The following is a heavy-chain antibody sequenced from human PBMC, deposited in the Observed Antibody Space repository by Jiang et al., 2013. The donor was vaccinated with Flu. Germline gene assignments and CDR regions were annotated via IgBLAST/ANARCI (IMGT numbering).Heavy chain of an antibody. CDR2: IYPGDSDT. D-gene: IGHD3-10*01. CDR1: YSFTSYW. Sequence: YSFTSYWIGWVRQMPGKGLEWMGIIYPGDSDTRYSPSFQGQVTISADKSISTAYLQWSSLKASDTAMYYCARTMVRGVIKRDAFDIWGQGTMVTVSS. J-gene: IGHJ3*02. V-gene: IGHV5-51*01. CDR3: ARTMVRGVIKRDAFDI.